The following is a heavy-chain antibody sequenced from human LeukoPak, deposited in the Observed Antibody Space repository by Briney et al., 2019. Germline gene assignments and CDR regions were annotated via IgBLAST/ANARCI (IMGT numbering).Heavy chain of an antibody. CDR1: GFTFSRHH. J-gene: IGHJ6*02. CDR2: IRATSTFI. Sequence: GGSLRLSCSASGFTFSRHHMTWVRQAPGKGLEWVSSIRATSTFIEDADSVEGRFTISRDNAKNSVYLQMDSLKDEDTAVYYCATIPTGGLVRAGVIDVWGQGTTVTVSS. D-gene: IGHD2-21*01. V-gene: IGHV3-21*01. CDR3: ATIPTGGLVRAGVIDV.